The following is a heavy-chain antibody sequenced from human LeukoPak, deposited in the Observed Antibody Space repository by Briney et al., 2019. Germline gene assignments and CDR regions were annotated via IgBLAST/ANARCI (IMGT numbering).Heavy chain of an antibody. V-gene: IGHV4-59*01. CDR1: GDSIRNYF. CDR3: ARGALLNVFEY. J-gene: IGHJ4*02. CDR2: ISSRGAT. Sequence: PSETLSLTCTVSGDSIRNYFWSWIRQPPGKLLEWIGYISSRGATMYNPSLESRLTFSVDTSKNQFSLMLRSVTTVDTAVYYCARGALLNVFEYWGPGSLVSVSS. D-gene: IGHD1-1*01.